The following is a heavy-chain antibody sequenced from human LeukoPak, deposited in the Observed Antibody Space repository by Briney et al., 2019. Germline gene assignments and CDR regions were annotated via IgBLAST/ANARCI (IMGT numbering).Heavy chain of an antibody. CDR2: ISYDGSNK. CDR3: AKVTDTAMVWGAFDI. Sequence: PGGSLRLSCAASGFTFSSYGMHWVRQAPGKGLEWVAVISYDGSNKYYADSVKGRFTISRDNSKNTLYLQMNSLRAEDTAVYYCAKVTDTAMVWGAFDIWGQGTMVTVSS. CDR1: GFTFSSYG. J-gene: IGHJ3*02. V-gene: IGHV3-30*18. D-gene: IGHD5-18*01.